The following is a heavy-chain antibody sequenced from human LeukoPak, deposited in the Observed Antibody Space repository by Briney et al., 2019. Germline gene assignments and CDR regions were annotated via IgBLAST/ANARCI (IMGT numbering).Heavy chain of an antibody. V-gene: IGHV4-31*03. Sequence: SETLSLTCTVSGVSISSGGYYWRWIRQHPGKGLEWIGYIYYSGSTYYNPSLKSRVTISVDTSKNQFSLKLSSVTAADTAVYYCARERSGFSGPLDYWGQGTLVTVSS. CDR1: GVSISSGGYY. CDR2: IYYSGST. D-gene: IGHD2-15*01. J-gene: IGHJ4*02. CDR3: ARERSGFSGPLDY.